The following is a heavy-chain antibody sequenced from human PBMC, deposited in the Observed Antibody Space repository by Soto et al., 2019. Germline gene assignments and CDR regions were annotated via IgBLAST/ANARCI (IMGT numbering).Heavy chain of an antibody. J-gene: IGHJ5*02. CDR1: GGSISSGDYY. V-gene: IGHV4-30-4*01. CDR3: ARVVSFCSRPSCRGRNCCDP. Sequence: QVQLQESGPGLVEPSQTLSLTCSVFGGSISSGDYYWSWIRQPPGKGLEWIGYMFYVGATYYNPSLKSRVTISVDTSKNQYSLKRNSVTAADTAVYQCARVVSFCSRPSCRGRNCCDPWGQGTLVTVTS. D-gene: IGHD2-2*01. CDR2: MFYVGAT.